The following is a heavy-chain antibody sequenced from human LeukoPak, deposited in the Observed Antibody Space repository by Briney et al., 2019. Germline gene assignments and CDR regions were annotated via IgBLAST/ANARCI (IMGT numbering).Heavy chain of an antibody. CDR2: IKQGGSEK. V-gene: IGHV3-7*01. D-gene: IGHD4-11*01. J-gene: IGHJ4*02. Sequence: GGSLRLSCAASGFTFSNFWMSWVRQAPGKGLEWVANIKQGGSEKHYVDSVKGRFTISRDNAKNSLYLQRDSLRAEDTAVYYCAREGGDYSNSNFDYWGQGTLVTVSS. CDR3: AREGGDYSNSNFDY. CDR1: GFTFSNFW.